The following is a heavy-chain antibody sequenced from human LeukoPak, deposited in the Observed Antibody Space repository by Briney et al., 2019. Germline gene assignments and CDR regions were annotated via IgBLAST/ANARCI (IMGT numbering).Heavy chain of an antibody. Sequence: ASVKVSCKASGYTFTGYYMHWVRQAPGQGLEWMGWISAYTGHTSYAQKLQGRVTMTTDTSTSTAYMELRSLRSDDTAVYYCARGSYFDYWGQGTLVTVSS. CDR3: ARGSYFDY. CDR2: ISAYTGHT. V-gene: IGHV1-18*04. J-gene: IGHJ4*02. CDR1: GYTFTGYY.